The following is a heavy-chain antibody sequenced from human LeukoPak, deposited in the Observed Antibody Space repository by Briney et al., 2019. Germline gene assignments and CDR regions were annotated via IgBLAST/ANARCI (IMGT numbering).Heavy chain of an antibody. CDR1: GFTFSSYA. J-gene: IGHJ6*04. CDR3: AELGITMIGGV. Sequence: GGSLRLSCAAPGFTFSSYAMSWVRPAPGKGLEGVSGFSGRDGSPNYADSVKGRFTISRENSKKTLYLQMNSLSAGHTGVFYCAELGITMIGGVWGKGTTVTISS. CDR2: FSGRDGSP. V-gene: IGHV3-23*01. D-gene: IGHD3-10*02.